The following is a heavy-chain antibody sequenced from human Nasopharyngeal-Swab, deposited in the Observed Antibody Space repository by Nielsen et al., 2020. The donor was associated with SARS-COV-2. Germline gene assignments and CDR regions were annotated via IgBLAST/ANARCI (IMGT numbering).Heavy chain of an antibody. V-gene: IGHV4-30-4*01. CDR2: IYYSGST. CDR3: ARLNGIAAAGTGWFDP. D-gene: IGHD6-13*01. J-gene: IGHJ5*02. Sequence: SETLSLTCTVSGGSISSGDYYWSWIRQPPGKGLEWIGYIYYSGSTYYNPSLKSRVTISVDTSKNQFSLKLSSVTAAGTAVYYCARLNGIAAAGTGWFDPWGQGTLVTVSS. CDR1: GGSISSGDYY.